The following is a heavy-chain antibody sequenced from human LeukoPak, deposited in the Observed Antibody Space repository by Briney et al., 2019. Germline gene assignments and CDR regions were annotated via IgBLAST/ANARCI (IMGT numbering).Heavy chain of an antibody. Sequence: GGSLRLSCAASGFTFTNFAMHWVRQAPGKGLEWLTIISSEGSTKYYSESVKGRFSISRDNSNNTLYLQMNSLRAEDTAVYYCAKPYYDFWSGPSSDYWGQGTLVTVSS. CDR1: GFTFTNFA. CDR2: ISSEGSTK. CDR3: AKPYYDFWSGPSSDY. J-gene: IGHJ4*02. V-gene: IGHV3-30*04. D-gene: IGHD3-3*01.